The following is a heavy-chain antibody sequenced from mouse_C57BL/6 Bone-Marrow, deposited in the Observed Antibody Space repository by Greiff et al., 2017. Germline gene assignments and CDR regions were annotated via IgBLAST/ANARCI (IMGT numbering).Heavy chain of an antibody. D-gene: IGHD3-2*02. V-gene: IGHV1-78*01. J-gene: IGHJ3*01. CDR3: ARPIDSSGYYWFAY. Sequence: QVHVKQSDAELVKPGASVKISCKVSGYTFTDHTIHWMKQRPEPGLEWFGYIYPRDGSTKYNEKFKGKATLTADKSSSTAYMQRNSLTSEDSAVYVCARPIDSSGYYWFAYWGQGTLVTVSA. CDR2: IYPRDGST. CDR1: GYTFTDHT.